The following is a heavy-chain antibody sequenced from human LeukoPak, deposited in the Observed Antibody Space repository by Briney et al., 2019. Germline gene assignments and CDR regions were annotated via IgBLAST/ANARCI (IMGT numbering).Heavy chain of an antibody. Sequence: GGSLRLSCTASGFTFSSLAMTWVSQAPGKGLEWVSVIYVGHTAYYADSVKDRFTISRDNPKNTLNLQMNSMRAEDTAVYYCAREIGQLGGAFDIWGQGTMVTVSS. CDR1: GFTFSSLA. CDR3: AREIGQLGGAFDI. V-gene: IGHV3-53*01. J-gene: IGHJ3*02. D-gene: IGHD7-27*01. CDR2: IYVGHTA.